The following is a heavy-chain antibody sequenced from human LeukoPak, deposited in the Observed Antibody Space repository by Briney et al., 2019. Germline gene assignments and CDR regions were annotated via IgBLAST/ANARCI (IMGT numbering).Heavy chain of an antibody. CDR1: GFTFRSYG. D-gene: IGHD3-22*01. CDR3: AGSYDTSGYFDY. Sequence: GGSLRLSCAESGFTFRSYGMQWVRQAPGKGLEWVAFIWYDGSNKYYADSVKGRLTISRNNSKNTLYLQMNSLRAEAAVVYYCAGSYDTSGYFDYWGQGTLVTVSS. V-gene: IGHV3-30*02. CDR2: IWYDGSNK. J-gene: IGHJ4*02.